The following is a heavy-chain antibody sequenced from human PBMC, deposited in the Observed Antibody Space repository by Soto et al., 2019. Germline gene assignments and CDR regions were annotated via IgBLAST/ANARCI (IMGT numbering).Heavy chain of an antibody. CDR2: INPNSGGT. D-gene: IGHD5-12*01. Sequence: GASVKVSCKASGYTFTGYYMHWVRQAPGQGLEWMGWINPNSGGTNYAQKFQGWVTMTRDTSISTAYMELSRLRSDDTAVYYCAREGYSGYDYAFDYWGQGTLVTVSS. CDR3: AREGYSGYDYAFDY. V-gene: IGHV1-2*04. J-gene: IGHJ4*02. CDR1: GYTFTGYY.